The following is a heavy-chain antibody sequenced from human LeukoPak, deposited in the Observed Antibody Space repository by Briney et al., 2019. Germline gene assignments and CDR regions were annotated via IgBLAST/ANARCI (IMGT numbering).Heavy chain of an antibody. CDR1: GGSFSSYG. Sequence: SVKVSCKASGGSFSSYGISWVRQAPGQGLEWMGGIIPMLGRSNYAQKFQGRVTISTDESTSTAYMEMSSLRSEDTAVYYCAREDHTANNWFDPWGQGTLVTVSS. CDR3: AREDHTANNWFDP. V-gene: IGHV1-69*05. J-gene: IGHJ5*02. D-gene: IGHD5-18*01. CDR2: IIPMLGRS.